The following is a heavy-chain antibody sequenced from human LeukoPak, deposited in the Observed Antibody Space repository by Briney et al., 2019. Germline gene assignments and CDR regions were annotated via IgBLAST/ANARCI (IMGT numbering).Heavy chain of an antibody. CDR3: AGRHFYYYTDV. J-gene: IGHJ6*03. CDR2: IYTSGST. CDR1: GGFIGSYY. V-gene: IGHV4-4*09. Sequence: SEPLSLMCAVSGGFIGSYYWSWLRQPPGKGLEWLGYIYTSGSTNYNPSLKSRVTISVDTSKNRFSLKLSSVTAADTAVYYCAGRHFYYYTDVWGKGTTVTVSS.